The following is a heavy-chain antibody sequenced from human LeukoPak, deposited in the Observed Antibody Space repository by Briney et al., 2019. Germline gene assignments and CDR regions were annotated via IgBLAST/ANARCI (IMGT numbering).Heavy chain of an antibody. Sequence: SVKVSCKASGGSFSRYAISWVRQAPGQGPEWMGGIIPILGTANYAQKFRGRVTITADESTRTAYMELRTLRSEDTAIYYCARGSGETGGYYYVYWGRGTPVTVSS. CDR1: GGSFSRYA. CDR3: ARGSGETGGYYYVY. J-gene: IGHJ4*02. D-gene: IGHD3-22*01. CDR2: IIPILGTA. V-gene: IGHV1-69*13.